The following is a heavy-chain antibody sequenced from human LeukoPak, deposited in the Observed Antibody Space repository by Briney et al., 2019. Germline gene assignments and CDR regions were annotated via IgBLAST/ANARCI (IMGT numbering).Heavy chain of an antibody. CDR3: VRGSAPERGLDY. V-gene: IGHV3-74*01. J-gene: IGHJ4*02. CDR1: GFAFSDYC. D-gene: IGHD6-25*01. Sequence: PGGSLRLSCAASGFAFSDYCMHWVRQAPGEGLLSVSRSCPHGSTPVYADSVKGRFTISRDDAKNSLYLQMNSLRGEDTAVYYCVRGSAPERGLDYWGQGARVTVSS. CDR2: SCPHGSTP.